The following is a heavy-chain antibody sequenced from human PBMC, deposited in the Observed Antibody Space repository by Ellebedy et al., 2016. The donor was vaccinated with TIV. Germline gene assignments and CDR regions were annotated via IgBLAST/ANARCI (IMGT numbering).Heavy chain of an antibody. J-gene: IGHJ4*03. D-gene: IGHD2-21*01. CDR3: ARVRFGDTAVDY. V-gene: IGHV3-13*01. CDR2: IGTAGDT. Sequence: GESLKISCAASGFTFSSYDMHWVRQGTGKGLEWVSAIGTAGDTYYPGSVKGRFTFSRENAKNSLYLQITSLRAEDTAVYYCARVRFGDTAVDYWGQGTLVTVSS. CDR1: GFTFSSYD.